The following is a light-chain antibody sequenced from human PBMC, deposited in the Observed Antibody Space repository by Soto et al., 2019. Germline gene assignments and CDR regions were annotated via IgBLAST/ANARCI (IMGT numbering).Light chain of an antibody. CDR1: QSFVHSDGNTY. V-gene: IGKV2-30*02. CDR2: GVS. CDR3: MQGTYRRT. Sequence: DIVMTQSPLSLPVTLGQPASISCRSSQSFVHSDGNTYLNWFQQRQGQSPRRLIYGVSNRDSGVPDRFSGSGSATDFTLKISRVEAEDVGVYYCMQGTYRRTFGQGTKVEIK. J-gene: IGKJ1*01.